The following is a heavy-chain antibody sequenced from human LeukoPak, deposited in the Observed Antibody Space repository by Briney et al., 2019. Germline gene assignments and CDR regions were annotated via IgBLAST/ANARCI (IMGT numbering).Heavy chain of an antibody. CDR1: GFTFSSYE. V-gene: IGHV3-48*03. CDR3: GSSGGVIAPAANLKYYVDF. CDR2: ISSSGSTI. Sequence: GGSLRLSCAASGFTFSSYEMNWVRQAPGKGLEWVSYISSSGSTIYYADSVKGRFTISRDNAKDSLFLHMTNLRGEDTAVYYCGSSGGVIAPAANLKYYVDFWGEGTTVTVSS. D-gene: IGHD2-2*01. J-gene: IGHJ6*04.